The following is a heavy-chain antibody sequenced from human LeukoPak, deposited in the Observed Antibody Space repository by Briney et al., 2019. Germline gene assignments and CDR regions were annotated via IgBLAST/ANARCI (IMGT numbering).Heavy chain of an antibody. CDR3: ASFVPFGVAPSDY. CDR1: AYSISSGYY. D-gene: IGHD3-3*01. CDR2: IYHSGST. J-gene: IGHJ4*02. Sequence: SETRSLTCTVSAYSISSGYYWGWIRQPPGKGLEWIGSIYHSGSTYYNPSLKSRVTISVDTSKNQFSLKLSSVTAADTAVYYCASFVPFGVAPSDYWGQGTLVTVSS. V-gene: IGHV4-38-2*02.